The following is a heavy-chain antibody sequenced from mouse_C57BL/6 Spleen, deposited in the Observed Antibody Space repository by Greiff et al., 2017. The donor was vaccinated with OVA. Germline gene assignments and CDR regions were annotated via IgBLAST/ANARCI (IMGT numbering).Heavy chain of an antibody. D-gene: IGHD2-4*01. J-gene: IGHJ2*01. CDR2: ISYDGSN. Sequence: VQLQQSGPGLVKPSQSLSLTCSVTGYSITSGYYWNWIRQFPGNKLEWMGYISYDGSNNYNPSLKNRISITRDTSKNQFFLKLNSVTTEDTATYYCARDDDYDGYYWGQGTTLTVSS. V-gene: IGHV3-6*01. CDR1: GYSITSGYY. CDR3: ARDDDYDGYY.